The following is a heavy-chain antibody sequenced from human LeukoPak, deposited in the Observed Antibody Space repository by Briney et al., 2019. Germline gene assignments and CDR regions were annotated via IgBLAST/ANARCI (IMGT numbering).Heavy chain of an antibody. Sequence: SETLSLTCNVSGGSIRSYYWSWIRQPPGKGLEWIGYIYYSGSTNYNPSLKSRVTISVDTPKNQFSLKLSSVTAADTAVYYCARNWYGGYAWFDPWGQRTLVTVSS. CDR3: ARNWYGGYAWFDP. CDR1: GGSIRSYY. J-gene: IGHJ5*02. CDR2: IYYSGST. V-gene: IGHV4-59*01. D-gene: IGHD5-12*01.